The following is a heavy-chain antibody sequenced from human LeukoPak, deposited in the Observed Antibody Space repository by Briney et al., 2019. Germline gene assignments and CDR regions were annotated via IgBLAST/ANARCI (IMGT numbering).Heavy chain of an antibody. J-gene: IGHJ4*02. V-gene: IGHV4-34*01. D-gene: IGHD5-18*01. CDR1: GGSFSGYY. CDR3: ARTSLQLWFRSWNY. CDR2: INHSGST. Sequence: PSETLSLTCAVYGGSFSGYYWSWVRQPPGKGLEWSGEINHSGSTNYNPSLKSRVTISVDTSKNQFSLKLSSVTAADTAVYYCARTSLQLWFRSWNYWGQGTLVPVSS.